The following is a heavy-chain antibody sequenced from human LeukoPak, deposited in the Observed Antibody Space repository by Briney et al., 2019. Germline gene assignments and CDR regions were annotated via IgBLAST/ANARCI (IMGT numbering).Heavy chain of an antibody. J-gene: IGHJ4*02. D-gene: IGHD2-21*02. CDR2: IYYSGST. V-gene: IGHV4-59*01. CDR1: GGSISSYY. CDR3: AREDAGDYYFDY. Sequence: SSETLSLTCTVSGGSISSYYWSWIRQPPGKGLEWIGYIYYSGSTNYNPSLKSRVTISVDTSKNQFSLKLSSVTAADTAVYYCAREDAGDYYFDYWGQGTLVTVSS.